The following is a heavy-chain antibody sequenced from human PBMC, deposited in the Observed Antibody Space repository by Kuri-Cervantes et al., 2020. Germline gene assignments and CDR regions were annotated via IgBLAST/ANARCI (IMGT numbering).Heavy chain of an antibody. D-gene: IGHD6-13*01. V-gene: IGHV4-38-2*02. CDR3: ARDSSSRGSFDY. CDR2: IYHSGST. Sequence: SETLSLTCAVSGYSISSGYYWGWIRQPPGKGLEWIGNIYHSGSTYYNPSLKSRVTILVDTSKNQFSLKLSSVAAADTAVYYCARDSSSRGSFDYWGQGTLVTVSS. CDR1: GYSISSGYY. J-gene: IGHJ4*02.